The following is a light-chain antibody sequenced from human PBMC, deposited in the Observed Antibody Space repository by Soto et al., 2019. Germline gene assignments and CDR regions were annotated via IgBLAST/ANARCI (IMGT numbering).Light chain of an antibody. J-gene: IGKJ4*01. CDR2: STS. CDR3: QQYHTSPSLT. CDR1: QSVSSSH. V-gene: IGKV3-20*01. Sequence: SVLTQSPGTLSLSPWERATLSCRASQSVSSSHVAWYQQKPGQAPRLLIYSTSRRATGIPDRFSGSGSGTDFTLTISRLEPEDFAVYYCQQYHTSPSLTFGGGTKVDIK.